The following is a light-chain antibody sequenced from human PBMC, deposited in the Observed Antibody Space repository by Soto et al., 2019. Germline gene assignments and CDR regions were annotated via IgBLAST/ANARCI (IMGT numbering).Light chain of an antibody. CDR2: LGS. CDR1: QSLLHSNGYNF. V-gene: IGKV2-28*01. Sequence: IVLTHSPRSLPVTPGEPASIPCRSSQSLLHSNGYNFFDWYLQKPGQSPQLLIYLGSNRASGVPDRFSGRGSGTDFTLKISRVKAEDVRVYYCMQGLQVPWTFGKGTKVDIK. J-gene: IGKJ1*01. CDR3: MQGLQVPWT.